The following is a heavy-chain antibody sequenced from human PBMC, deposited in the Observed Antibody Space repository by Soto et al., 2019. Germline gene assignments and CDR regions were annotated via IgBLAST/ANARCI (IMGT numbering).Heavy chain of an antibody. CDR1: GGSISSYY. V-gene: IGHV4-59*08. CDR2: IYYSGST. CDR3: ARHKKGYSGAIDS. J-gene: IGHJ3*02. Sequence: TSETLSLTCTVSGGSISSYYWSWIRQPPGKGLEWIGYIYYSGSTNYNPSLKSRVTISVDTSKNQFSLKLSSVTAADTAVYYCARHKKGYSGAIDSWGKGTMVTVSS. D-gene: IGHD5-12*01.